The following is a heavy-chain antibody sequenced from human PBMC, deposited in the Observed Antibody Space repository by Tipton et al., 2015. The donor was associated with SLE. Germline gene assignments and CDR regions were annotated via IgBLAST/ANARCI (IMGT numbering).Heavy chain of an antibody. Sequence: PGLVKPSETLSLTCTVSGGSISSYYWSWIRQPPGKGLEWIGYIHYRGSTTYNPSLKSRSTISVDTSKNQFSLKVSSVTVADTAVYYCARGSSSWRGWGQGTLVTVSS. D-gene: IGHD6-13*01. CDR3: ARGSSSWRG. CDR1: GGSISSYY. V-gene: IGHV4-59*12. J-gene: IGHJ4*02. CDR2: IHYRGST.